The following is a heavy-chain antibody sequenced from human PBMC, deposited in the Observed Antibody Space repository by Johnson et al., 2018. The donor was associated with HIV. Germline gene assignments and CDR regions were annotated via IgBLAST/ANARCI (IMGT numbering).Heavy chain of an antibody. Sequence: QVQLVESGGGVVQPGRSLRLSCAASGFNFNIYAMHWVRQAPGKGLEWVSVISYDGSNKYYADSVKGRITVSRDNSKNTLSLQMDSLRPEDTAVYYCARDLGVDWSKGAFDMWGQGTMVTVSS. CDR2: ISYDGSNK. CDR3: ARDLGVDWSKGAFDM. D-gene: IGHD3/OR15-3a*01. V-gene: IGHV3-30*03. CDR1: GFNFNIYA. J-gene: IGHJ3*02.